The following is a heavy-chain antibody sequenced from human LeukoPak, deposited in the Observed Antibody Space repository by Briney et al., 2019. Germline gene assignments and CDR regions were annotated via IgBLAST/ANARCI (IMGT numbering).Heavy chain of an antibody. Sequence: GRSLRLSCAASGFTFSSYGMHWVRQAPGKGLEWVAVISYDGSNKYYADSVKGRFTISRDYAKNSLYLQMNSLRAEDTAVYYCARDWGNWDFDYWGQGTLVIVSS. CDR2: ISYDGSNK. CDR3: ARDWGNWDFDY. J-gene: IGHJ4*02. D-gene: IGHD1-1*01. V-gene: IGHV3-30*03. CDR1: GFTFSSYG.